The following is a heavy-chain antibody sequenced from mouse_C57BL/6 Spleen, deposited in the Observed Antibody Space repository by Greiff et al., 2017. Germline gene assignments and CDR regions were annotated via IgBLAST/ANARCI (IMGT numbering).Heavy chain of an antibody. CDR2: ISYDGSN. V-gene: IGHV3-6*01. CDR1: GYSITSGYY. CDR3: ARGNLDWFAY. J-gene: IGHJ3*01. Sequence: EVKLQESGPGLVKPSQSLSLTCSVTGYSITSGYYWNWIRTFPGNKLEWMGYISYDGSNNYNPSLKIRIAITRDTSKNQFFLKLNSVTTEDTATYYWARGNLDWFAYWGQGTLVTVSA.